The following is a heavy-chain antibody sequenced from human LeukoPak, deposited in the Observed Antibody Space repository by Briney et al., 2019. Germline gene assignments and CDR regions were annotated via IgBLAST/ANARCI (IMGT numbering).Heavy chain of an antibody. CDR3: ARADSSSWYRSYFDY. V-gene: IGHV1-2*02. D-gene: IGHD6-13*01. Sequence: ASLKVSCKASGYTFTGYYMHWVRQAPGQGLEWMGWINTNSGGTNYAQKFQGRVTMTRDTSISTAYMELSRLRSDDTAVYYCARADSSSWYRSYFDYWGQGTLVTVSS. CDR2: INTNSGGT. CDR1: GYTFTGYY. J-gene: IGHJ4*02.